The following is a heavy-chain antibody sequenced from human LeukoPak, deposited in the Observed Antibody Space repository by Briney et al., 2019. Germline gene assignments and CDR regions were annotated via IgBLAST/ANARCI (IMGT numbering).Heavy chain of an antibody. CDR2: IYPDDSET. V-gene: IGHV5-51*01. D-gene: IGHD3-10*01. J-gene: IGHJ6*02. CDR1: GYKFTTHW. CDR3: ARTNTGEGYHYYGMDV. Sequence: GESLKISCKGSGYKFTTHWIGWVRQMPGKGLEYMGIIYPDDSETRYSPSFEGQVTISADRSTSTAYLQWSSLNASDTAMYYCARTNTGEGYHYYGMDVWGQGTTVIVS.